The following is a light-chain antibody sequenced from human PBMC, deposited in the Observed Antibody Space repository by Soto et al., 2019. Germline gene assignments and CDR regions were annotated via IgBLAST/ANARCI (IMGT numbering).Light chain of an antibody. CDR1: HDVSRN. V-gene: IGKV1-33*01. CDR3: QQYNSMLS. J-gene: IGKJ4*01. CDR2: DAS. Sequence: DIQMTQSPSSLSASEGDRVTITCQSSHDVSRNLNWFQQKPGEAPQLLIYDASNLERGVPSRFSGSGSGTDFTITISRLQPEDVATYYCQQYNSMLSFGGGTEVEIK.